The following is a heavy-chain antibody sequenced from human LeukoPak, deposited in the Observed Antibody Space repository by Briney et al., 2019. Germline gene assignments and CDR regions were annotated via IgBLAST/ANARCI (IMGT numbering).Heavy chain of an antibody. Sequence: SETLSLTCAVYGGSFSGYYWSWIRQPPGKGLEWIGEINHSGSTNYNPSLKSRVTISVDTSKNQFSLKLSSVTAADTAVYYCAREGGYGSGGLDYWGQGTLVTVSS. CDR3: AREGGYGSGGLDY. D-gene: IGHD3-10*01. J-gene: IGHJ4*02. CDR1: GGSFSGYY. CDR2: INHSGST. V-gene: IGHV4-34*01.